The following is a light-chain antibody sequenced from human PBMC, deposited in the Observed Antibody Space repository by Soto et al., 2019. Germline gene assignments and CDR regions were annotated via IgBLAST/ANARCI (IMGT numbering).Light chain of an antibody. Sequence: QSVLTQPPSASGAPGQRITISCSGGSSNIGINTVSWYEHLPATAPRLLIYGNNQRPSGVPDRFSGAKSGTSASLASSGLQSEDEAHYYCATWDGSLDVDVFGTGTKVTVL. CDR3: ATWDGSLDVDV. J-gene: IGLJ1*01. CDR2: GNN. V-gene: IGLV1-44*01. CDR1: SSNIGINT.